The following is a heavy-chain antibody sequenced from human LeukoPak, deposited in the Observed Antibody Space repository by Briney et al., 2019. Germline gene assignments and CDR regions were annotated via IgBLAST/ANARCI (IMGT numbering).Heavy chain of an antibody. V-gene: IGHV1-2*02. J-gene: IGHJ4*02. CDR2: INPNSGGT. Sequence: ASVKVSCKASGYTFTDYYMHWVRQAPGQGLEWMGWINPNSGGTNYAQKFQGRVTMTRDTSISTAYMELSRLRSDDTAVYYCARPEPGGGSGSYQGTFDYWGQGTLVTVSS. D-gene: IGHD1-26*01. CDR1: GYTFTDYY. CDR3: ARPEPGGGSGSYQGTFDY.